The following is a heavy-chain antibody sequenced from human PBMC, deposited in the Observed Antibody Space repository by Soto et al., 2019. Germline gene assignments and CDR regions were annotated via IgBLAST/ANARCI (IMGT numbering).Heavy chain of an antibody. Sequence: GGSLRLSCAASGFTFSSYAMSWVRQAPGKGLEWVSAISGSGGSTYYADSVKGRFTISRDNSKNTLYLQMNSLRAEDTAVYYCAKTVGSSSWYPYFDYWGQGTLVTVSS. D-gene: IGHD6-13*01. J-gene: IGHJ4*02. CDR2: ISGSGGST. CDR1: GFTFSSYA. CDR3: AKTVGSSSWYPYFDY. V-gene: IGHV3-23*01.